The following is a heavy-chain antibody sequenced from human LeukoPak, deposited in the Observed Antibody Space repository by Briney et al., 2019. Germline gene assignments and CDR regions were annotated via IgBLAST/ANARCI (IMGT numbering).Heavy chain of an antibody. J-gene: IGHJ4*02. Sequence: ASVKVSCKAYGYTFTSYDINWERQATGQGLEWMGWMNPNSGNTGYAQKFQGRVTTTRNTSISTAYMELSSLRSEDTDVYYWITMRVGVIILFDYWGQGTLVTVSS. CDR1: GYTFTSYD. D-gene: IGHD3-22*01. CDR2: MNPNSGNT. V-gene: IGHV1-8*01. CDR3: ITMRVGVIILFDY.